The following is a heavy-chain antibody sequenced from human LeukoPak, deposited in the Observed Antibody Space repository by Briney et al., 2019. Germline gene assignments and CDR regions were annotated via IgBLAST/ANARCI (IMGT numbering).Heavy chain of an antibody. CDR3: ARDIVVVPDEYYFDY. CDR2: INWNGGST. CDR1: GFTYDDYG. D-gene: IGHD2-2*01. Sequence: GGSLRLFCAASGFTYDDYGVSWVRQAPGKGLEWVSGINWNGGSTGYADSVKGRFTISRDNAKNSLYLQMNSLRAEDTALYCCARDIVVVPDEYYFDYWGQGTLVTVSS. V-gene: IGHV3-20*04. J-gene: IGHJ4*02.